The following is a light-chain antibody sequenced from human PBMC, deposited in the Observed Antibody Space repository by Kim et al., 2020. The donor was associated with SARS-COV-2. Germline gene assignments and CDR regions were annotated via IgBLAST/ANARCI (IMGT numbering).Light chain of an antibody. J-gene: IGLJ3*02. CDR3: QAWDSSTAV. CDR1: KLGDKH. V-gene: IGLV3-1*01. Sequence: SYELTQPPSVSVSPGQTASITCSGHKLGDKHAYWYQQKPGQSPVLVIYQDIKRPSGIPERFSGSNSGNTVTLTISGTQPMDEADYYCQAWDSSTAVFGGG. CDR2: QDI.